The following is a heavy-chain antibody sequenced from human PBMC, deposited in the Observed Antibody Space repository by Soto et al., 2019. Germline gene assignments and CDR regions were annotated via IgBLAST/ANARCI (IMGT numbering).Heavy chain of an antibody. J-gene: IGHJ5*02. D-gene: IGHD1-7*01. CDR1: GGSLGGYY. V-gene: IGHV4-34*01. CDR3: ARAYLTGTTPPYNWFDR. Sequence: QVQLLQWGTGALKPSETLSLTCTVHGGSLGGYYWNWIRQSLGKAQEWIGEVSHVDSTNYNPSLKGRATISLDTPKNQFSLKLTSMTAADTAVYYCARAYLTGTTPPYNWFDRWGQGTLVTVSS. CDR2: VSHVDST.